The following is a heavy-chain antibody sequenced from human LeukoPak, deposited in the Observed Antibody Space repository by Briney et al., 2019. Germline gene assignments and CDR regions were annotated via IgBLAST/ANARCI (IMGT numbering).Heavy chain of an antibody. D-gene: IGHD3-10*01. CDR2: ISSSSTYI. Sequence: PGGSLRLSCQVSDSAFSRLWMNWVRQAPGKGLEWVSSISSSSTYIYYADSVKGRFTISRDNAKNSLYLQMNSLRAEDTTVYYCARGRGDYYFYYMGVWGKGTTVTVSS. CDR1: DSAFSRLW. CDR3: ARGRGDYYFYYMGV. J-gene: IGHJ6*03. V-gene: IGHV3-21*01.